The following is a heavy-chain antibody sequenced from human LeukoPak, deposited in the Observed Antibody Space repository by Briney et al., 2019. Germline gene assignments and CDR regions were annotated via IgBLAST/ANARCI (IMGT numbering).Heavy chain of an antibody. CDR1: GYTFTSYN. J-gene: IGHJ1*01. CDR2: MNPNNGNT. V-gene: IGHV1-8*01. Sequence: ASVKVSCKASGYTFTSYNINWVRQATGQGLEWMGWMNPNNGNTDYAQKFQGRVTLTRNTSISTAYMELSSLRSEDTAVYYCSRGGPVAGTHKYFQHWGQGTLVTVSS. D-gene: IGHD6-19*01. CDR3: SRGGPVAGTHKYFQH.